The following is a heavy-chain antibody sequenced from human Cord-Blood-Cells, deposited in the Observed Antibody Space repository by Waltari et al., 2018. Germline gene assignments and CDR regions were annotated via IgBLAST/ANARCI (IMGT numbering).Heavy chain of an antibody. J-gene: IGHJ4*02. CDR2: ISYDGSNK. CDR3: AKDHQRFGGAPDY. CDR1: GFTFSSYG. V-gene: IGHV3-30*18. Sequence: QVQLVESGGGVVQPGRSLRLSCAASGFTFSSYGMHWVRQAPGKGLEWVAVISYDGSNKYYADSVKGRFTISRDNSKNTLYLQMNSLRAEDTAVYYCAKDHQRFGGAPDYWGQGTLVTVSS. D-gene: IGHD3-10*01.